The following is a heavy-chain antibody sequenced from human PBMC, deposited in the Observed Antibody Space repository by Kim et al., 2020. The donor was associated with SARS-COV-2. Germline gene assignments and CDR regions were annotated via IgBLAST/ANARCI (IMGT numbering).Heavy chain of an antibody. J-gene: IGHJ4*02. D-gene: IGHD6-19*01. V-gene: IGHV1-24*01. Sequence: KFQGRVTMTEDTSTDTAYMELSSLRSEDTAVYYCATGGVAGQKFYYFDYWGQGTLVTVSS. CDR3: ATGGVAGQKFYYFDY.